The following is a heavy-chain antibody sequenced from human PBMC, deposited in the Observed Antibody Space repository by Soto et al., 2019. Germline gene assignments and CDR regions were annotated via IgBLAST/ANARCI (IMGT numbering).Heavy chain of an antibody. Sequence: PSETLSLTCAVYGGSFSGYYWSWIRQPPGKGLEWIGEINHSGSTNYNPSLKSRVTISVDTSKNQFSLKLSSVTAADTAVYYCGREWAVGATKADPWGQGTLVTVSS. J-gene: IGHJ5*02. CDR2: INHSGST. D-gene: IGHD1-26*01. CDR1: GGSFSGYY. V-gene: IGHV4-34*01. CDR3: GREWAVGATKADP.